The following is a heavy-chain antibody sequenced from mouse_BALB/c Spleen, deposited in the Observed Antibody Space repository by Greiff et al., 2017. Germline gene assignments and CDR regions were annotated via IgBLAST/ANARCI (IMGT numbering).Heavy chain of an antibody. CDR2: SRNKANDYTT. CDR3: ARRHYYGYPFAY. CDR1: GFTFSDFY. D-gene: IGHD1-2*01. Sequence: EVKVVESGGGLVQPGGSLRLSCATSGFTFSDFYMEWVRQPPGKRLEWIAASRNKANDYTTEYSASVKGRFIVSRDTSQSILYLQMNALRAEDTAIYYCARRHYYGYPFAYWGQGTLVTVSA. J-gene: IGHJ3*01. V-gene: IGHV7-1*02.